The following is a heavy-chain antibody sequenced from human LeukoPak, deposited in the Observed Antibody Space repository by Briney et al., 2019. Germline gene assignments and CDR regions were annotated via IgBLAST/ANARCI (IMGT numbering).Heavy chain of an antibody. CDR2: IYYSGST. CDR3: ARHNGKATDAFDI. CDR1: GGSISSSSYY. Sequence: SETLSLTCTVSGGSISSSSYYWGWIRQPPGKGLEWIGSIYYSGSTYYNPSLESRVTISVDTSKNQFSLKLSSVTAADTAVYYCARHNGKATDAFDIWGQGTMVTVSS. D-gene: IGHD2-8*01. J-gene: IGHJ3*02. V-gene: IGHV4-39*01.